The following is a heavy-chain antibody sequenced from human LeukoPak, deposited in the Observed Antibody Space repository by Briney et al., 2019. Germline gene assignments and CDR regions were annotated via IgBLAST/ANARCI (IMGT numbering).Heavy chain of an antibody. J-gene: IGHJ4*02. CDR3: ARHNERMGAYYFDY. CDR2: IYYSGST. CDR1: GGSISSGDYY. V-gene: IGHV4-30-4*08. D-gene: IGHD3-16*01. Sequence: SETLSLTCTVSGGSISSGDYYWSWIRQPPGKGLEWIGYIYYSGSTYYNPSLKSRVTISVDTSKNQFSLKLSSVTAADTAVYYCARHNERMGAYYFDYWGQGTLVTVSS.